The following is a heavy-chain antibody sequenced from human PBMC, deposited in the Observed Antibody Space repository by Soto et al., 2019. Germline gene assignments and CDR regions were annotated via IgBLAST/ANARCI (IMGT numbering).Heavy chain of an antibody. D-gene: IGHD4-17*01. V-gene: IGHV1-3*01. CDR1: GYTFTSYV. J-gene: IGHJ3*02. CDR3: AADPYGDYVGEYAFDI. Sequence: ASVKVSCKASGYTFTSYVMHWVRQAPGQRLEWMGWLNAGNDNTEYSQKLQGRVTITRDMSTSTAYMELSSLRSEDTAVYYCAADPYGDYVGEYAFDIWGQGTMVTVSS. CDR2: LNAGNDNT.